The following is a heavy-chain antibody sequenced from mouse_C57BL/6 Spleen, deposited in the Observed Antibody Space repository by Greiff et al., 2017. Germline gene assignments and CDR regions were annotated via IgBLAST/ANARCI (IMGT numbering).Heavy chain of an antibody. CDR1: GYTFTSYW. J-gene: IGHJ1*03. CDR3: ARSLYYYGSSYDWYFDV. D-gene: IGHD1-1*01. V-gene: IGHV1-55*01. Sequence: QVQLQQPGAELVKPGASVKMSCKASGYTFTSYWITWVKQRPGQGLEWIGDIYPGSGSTNYNEKFKSKATLTVDTSSSTAYMQLSSLTSEDSAVYYCARSLYYYGSSYDWYFDVWGTGTTVTVSS. CDR2: IYPGSGST.